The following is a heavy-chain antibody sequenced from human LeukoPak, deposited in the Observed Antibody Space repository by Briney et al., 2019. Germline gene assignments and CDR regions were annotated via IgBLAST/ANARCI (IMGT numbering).Heavy chain of an antibody. Sequence: ASVRVSCKASGYTFTGYYIHWARQAPGQGLEWMGWINPNSGGRSYAQKFQGRVIMTRDTSISTAYMELSSLRYDDTAVYYCARVIAAGGGHGMDVWGQGTTVTVSS. CDR2: INPNSGGR. D-gene: IGHD6-13*01. V-gene: IGHV1-2*02. CDR1: GYTFTGYY. J-gene: IGHJ6*02. CDR3: ARVIAAGGGHGMDV.